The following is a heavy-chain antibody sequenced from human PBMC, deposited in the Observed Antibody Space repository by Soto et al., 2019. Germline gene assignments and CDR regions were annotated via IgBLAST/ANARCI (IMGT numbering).Heavy chain of an antibody. J-gene: IGHJ5*02. D-gene: IGHD1-7*01. CDR1: GGSISSYR. CDR3: GRESGETWDYEAS. V-gene: IGHV4-4*07. Sequence: LSVTCTVSGGSISSYRWSWIRQPAGKGLEWIGRLNTYGNTHYNPSLKSRVTVSVDTSRNQFFLTLRSVTAADSAVYHCGRESGETWDYEASWGQGTPVTVSS. CDR2: LNTYGNT.